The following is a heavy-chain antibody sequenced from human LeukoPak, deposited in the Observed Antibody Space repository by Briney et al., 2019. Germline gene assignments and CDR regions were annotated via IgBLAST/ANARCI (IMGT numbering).Heavy chain of an antibody. J-gene: IGHJ4*02. D-gene: IGHD2-15*01. V-gene: IGHV4-34*01. CDR2: INHSGST. Sequence: SETLSLTCAVYGGSFSGYYWSWIRQPPGKGLEWIGEINHSGSTNYNPSLKSRVTISVDTSKNQFSLKLSSVTAADTAVYYCASHPRYCSGGSCRGRYFDYWGQGTLVTVSS. CDR3: ASHPRYCSGGSCRGRYFDY. CDR1: GGSFSGYY.